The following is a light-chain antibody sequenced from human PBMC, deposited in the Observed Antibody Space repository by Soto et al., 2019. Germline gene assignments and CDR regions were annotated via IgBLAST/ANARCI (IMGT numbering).Light chain of an antibody. CDR3: QQYNNWPPWT. Sequence: EIVMTQSPATLSVSPGERATLSCRASQSVSSNFSWYQQKPGQAPRLLIYGASTRATGIPARFSGSGSGTEFTLTISSLQSEDFAVYYCQQYNNWPPWTSGQGTKVEIK. V-gene: IGKV3-15*01. CDR1: QSVSSN. CDR2: GAS. J-gene: IGKJ1*01.